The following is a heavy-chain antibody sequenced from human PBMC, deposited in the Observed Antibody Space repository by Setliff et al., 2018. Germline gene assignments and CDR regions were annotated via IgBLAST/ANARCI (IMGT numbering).Heavy chain of an antibody. CDR1: GGSISRSSYY. V-gene: IGHV4-39*07. CDR3: ARIGGSTTVNLIGVFQTPPDAFDI. D-gene: IGHD4-17*01. Sequence: SETLSLTCTVSGGSISRSSYYWGWIRQPPGKGLEWIGSIYHSGSTNYNPSLKSRVTISVDTSKNQFSLKLSSVTAADTAVYYCARIGGSTTVNLIGVFQTPPDAFDIWGQGTMVTVSS. J-gene: IGHJ3*02. CDR2: IYHSGST.